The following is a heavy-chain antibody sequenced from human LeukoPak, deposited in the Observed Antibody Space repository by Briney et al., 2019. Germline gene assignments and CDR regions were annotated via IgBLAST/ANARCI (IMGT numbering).Heavy chain of an antibody. CDR1: GFTFSGFW. CDR3: ARGLRIAVAGMPAFDY. D-gene: IGHD6-19*01. Sequence: GGSLRLSCAASGFTFSGFWMHWVRQAPGKGLEWVSRINSDESSSSYADTVKGRFTISRDNAKNSLYLQMNSLRAEDTAVYYCARGLRIAVAGMPAFDYWGQGTLVTVSS. CDR2: INSDESSS. V-gene: IGHV3-74*03. J-gene: IGHJ4*02.